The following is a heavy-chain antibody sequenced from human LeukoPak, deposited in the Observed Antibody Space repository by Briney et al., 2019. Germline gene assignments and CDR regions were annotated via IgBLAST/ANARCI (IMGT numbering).Heavy chain of an antibody. CDR3: ARDFRGGAIVATIYENDY. J-gene: IGHJ4*02. V-gene: IGHV1-2*02. Sequence: ASVKVSCKTSGYTFTGYYIHWVRQAPGQGLEWMGWINPNSGGTNYAQKFQGRVTMTRDTSTSTVYMELSSLRSEDTAVYYCARDFRGGAIVATIYENDYWGQGTLVTVSS. CDR2: INPNSGGT. D-gene: IGHD5-12*01. CDR1: GYTFTGYY.